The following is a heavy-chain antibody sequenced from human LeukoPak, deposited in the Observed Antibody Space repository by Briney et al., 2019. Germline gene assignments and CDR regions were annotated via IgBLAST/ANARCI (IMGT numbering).Heavy chain of an antibody. V-gene: IGHV1-69*05. CDR2: IIPIFGTA. CDR3: ARVHNDFWSGLNWFDP. Sequence: SVKVSCKASGGTFSSYAISWVRQAPGQGLEWMGGIIPIFGTANYAQTFQGRVTITTEESTSTAYTELSSLRSEDTAGYYCARVHNDFWSGLNWFDPWGQGTLVTVSS. J-gene: IGHJ5*02. CDR1: GGTFSSYA. D-gene: IGHD3-3*01.